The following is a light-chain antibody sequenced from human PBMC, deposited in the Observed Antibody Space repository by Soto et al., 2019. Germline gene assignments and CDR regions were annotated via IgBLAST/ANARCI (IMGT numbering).Light chain of an antibody. J-gene: IGKJ2*01. Sequence: EIVMTHSPATLSVSPGERATLSCRASQRVSSHLAWYQQKPGQAPRLLIYGASTRATGVPARFSGSGSGTEFTLTISSLHSEDVAVYYCQQYNGWPFTFGQGTKLELK. CDR2: GAS. CDR1: QRVSSH. CDR3: QQYNGWPFT. V-gene: IGKV3-15*01.